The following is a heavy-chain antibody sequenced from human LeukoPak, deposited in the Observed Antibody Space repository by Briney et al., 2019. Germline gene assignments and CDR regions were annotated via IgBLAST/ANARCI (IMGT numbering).Heavy chain of an antibody. D-gene: IGHD6-13*01. Sequence: GASVKVSCKASGYTFTSYDINWVRQATGQGLEWMGWMNPNSGNTGYAQKFQGRVTMTRNTSISTAYMELSSLRSEDTAVYYCARGSSSWYIFDPWGQGTLVTVSS. J-gene: IGHJ5*02. CDR2: MNPNSGNT. CDR1: GYTFTSYD. CDR3: ARGSSSWYIFDP. V-gene: IGHV1-8*01.